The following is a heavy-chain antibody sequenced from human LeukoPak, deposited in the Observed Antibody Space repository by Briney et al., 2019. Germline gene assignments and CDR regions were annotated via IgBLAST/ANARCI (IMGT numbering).Heavy chain of an antibody. CDR2: INHSGST. J-gene: IGHJ6*03. D-gene: IGHD6-19*01. CDR1: GGSFSGYY. CDR3: ARIVSSGWPTYYYYYMDV. Sequence: PSETLSLTCAVYGGSFSGYYWSWIRQPPGKGLEWIGEINHSGSTNYNPSLKSRVTISVDTSKNQFSLKLSSVTAADTAVYYCARIVSSGWPTYYYYYMDVWGKGTTVTVSS. V-gene: IGHV4-34*01.